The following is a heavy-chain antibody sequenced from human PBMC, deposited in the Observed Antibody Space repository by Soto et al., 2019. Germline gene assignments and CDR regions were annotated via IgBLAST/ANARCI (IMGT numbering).Heavy chain of an antibody. J-gene: IGHJ4*01. CDR3: VRELRTTTPAF. CDR2: MNQDGREK. Sequence: PGGXLRLSCAASGFSFGSQWMSWVRQAPGKGLEWVAIMNQDGREKYYLDSVKGRFTISRNNAKNSLFLEMTSLGAEDTAMYYCVRELRTTTPAFWGQGTLVTVSS. V-gene: IGHV3-7*01. CDR1: GFSFGSQW. D-gene: IGHD4-17*01.